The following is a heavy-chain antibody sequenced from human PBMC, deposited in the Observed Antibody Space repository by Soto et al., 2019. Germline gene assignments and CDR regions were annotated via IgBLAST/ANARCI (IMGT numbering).Heavy chain of an antibody. V-gene: IGHV1-8*01. CDR3: ARRGLFGGPPGFSSV. D-gene: IGHD2-15*01. J-gene: IGHJ4*02. CDR1: AYTSTKYD. CDR2: MNANSGNT. Sequence: SVKGSCNASAYTSTKYDINGVRQPIGQGLEWMGWMNANSGNTCYAQTFQGRVTMPRDTSTSTAYMELRSLRSDDTAVYNCARRGLFGGPPGFSSVWGQGTLVTVSS.